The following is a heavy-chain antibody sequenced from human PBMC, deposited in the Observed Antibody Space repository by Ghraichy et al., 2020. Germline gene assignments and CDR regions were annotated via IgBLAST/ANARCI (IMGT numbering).Heavy chain of an antibody. V-gene: IGHV4-59*01. CDR1: GGSISSYY. CDR3: ARGLYGSNWYAVDC. D-gene: IGHD6-13*01. CDR2: IYYSGNT. Sequence: SETLSLTCTVSGGSISSYYWSWIRQPPGMGLEWIGYIYYSGNTNYNPSLKSRVAISRDTSKTQFSLRLTSVTAADTAVYYCARGLYGSNWYAVDCWGQGTLVTVSS. J-gene: IGHJ4*02.